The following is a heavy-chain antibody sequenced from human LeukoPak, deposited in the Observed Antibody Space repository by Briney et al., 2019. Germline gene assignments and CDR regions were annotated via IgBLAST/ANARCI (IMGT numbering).Heavy chain of an antibody. V-gene: IGHV3-48*01. D-gene: IGHD3-16*01. J-gene: IGHJ6*03. Sequence: PGGSLRLSCAASGFTFSTYSMNWVRQAPGKGLEWVSYISSSSGTIYYADSVKGRFTISRDNAKNSLYLQMNSLRAEDTAVYYCARRPDFGVLYYMDVWGKGTTVTVSS. CDR2: ISSSSGTI. CDR3: ARRPDFGVLYYMDV. CDR1: GFTFSTYS.